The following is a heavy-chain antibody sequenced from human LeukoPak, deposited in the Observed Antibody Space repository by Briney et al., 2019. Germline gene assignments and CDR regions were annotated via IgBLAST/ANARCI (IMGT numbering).Heavy chain of an antibody. Sequence: PGGSLRLSCAASGFTFSSYAMHWVRQAPGKGLEWVAVISYDGSNKYYADSVKGRFTISRDNSKNTLYLQMNSLRAEDTAVYYCARDPPSTIPEYYFDYWGQGTLVTVSS. CDR1: GFTFSSYA. CDR3: ARDPPSTIPEYYFDY. J-gene: IGHJ4*02. V-gene: IGHV3-30*01. CDR2: ISYDGSNK. D-gene: IGHD4/OR15-4a*01.